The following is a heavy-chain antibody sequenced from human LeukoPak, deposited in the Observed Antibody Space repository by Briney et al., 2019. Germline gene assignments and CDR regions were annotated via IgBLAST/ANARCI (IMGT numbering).Heavy chain of an antibody. CDR2: IRYDGSSK. J-gene: IGHJ3*02. CDR3: AKARLTSDFVNDAFDI. CDR1: RFTFSNSG. Sequence: PGGSLRLSCAASRFTFSNSGMHWVRQAPGKGLEWVAFIRYDGSSKYYADSVKGRFTISRDNSKNTLYLQMNSLRAEDTAMYYCAKARLTSDFVNDAFDIWGKGTMVTVSS. V-gene: IGHV3-30*02. D-gene: IGHD2-21*02.